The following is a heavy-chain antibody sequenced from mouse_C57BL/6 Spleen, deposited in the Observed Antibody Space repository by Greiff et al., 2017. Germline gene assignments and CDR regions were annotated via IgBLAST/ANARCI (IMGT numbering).Heavy chain of an antibody. CDR3: ASLHEGYAMDY. J-gene: IGHJ4*01. CDR1: GYTFTSYD. CDR2: IYPRDGST. V-gene: IGHV1-85*01. Sequence: QVQLKQSGPELVKPGASVKLSCKASGYTFTSYDINWVKQRPGKGLEWIGWIYPRDGSTKYTERFKGKATLTVDTSSSTAYMELHSLTSEYSAVYFGASLHEGYAMDYWGQGTSVTVSS.